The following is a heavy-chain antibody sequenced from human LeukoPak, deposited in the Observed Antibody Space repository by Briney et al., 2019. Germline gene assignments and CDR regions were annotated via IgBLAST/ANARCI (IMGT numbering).Heavy chain of an antibody. J-gene: IGHJ6*03. Sequence: SETLSLTCTVSGGSISSSSYYWGWIRQPPGKGLEWIGSIYYSGSTYYNPSLKSRVTISVDTSKNQFSLKLSSVTAADTAVYYCARSDDKYSDFWSGSRGYYYYYYMDVWGKGTTVTVSS. CDR1: GGSISSSSYY. CDR2: IYYSGST. V-gene: IGHV4-39*07. D-gene: IGHD3-3*01. CDR3: ARSDDKYSDFWSGSRGYYYYYYMDV.